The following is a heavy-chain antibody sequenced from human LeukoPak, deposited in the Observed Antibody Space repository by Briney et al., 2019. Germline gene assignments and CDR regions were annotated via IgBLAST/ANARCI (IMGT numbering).Heavy chain of an antibody. CDR2: ISSSGSTI. Sequence: GGSLRLSCAASGLTFRSYAMSWVRQAPGKGLEWVSYISSSGSTIYYADSVKGRFTISRDNAKNSLYLQMNSLRAEDTAVYYCARDLGYFDAPFDYWGQGTLVTVSS. CDR3: ARDLGYFDAPFDY. J-gene: IGHJ4*02. CDR1: GLTFRSYA. V-gene: IGHV3-48*03. D-gene: IGHD3-9*01.